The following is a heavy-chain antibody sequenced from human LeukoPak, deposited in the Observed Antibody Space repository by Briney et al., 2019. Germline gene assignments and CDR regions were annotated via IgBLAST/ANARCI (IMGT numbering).Heavy chain of an antibody. D-gene: IGHD3-22*01. V-gene: IGHV4-59*01. CDR1: GGSIGNKY. CDR3: ARVVVIKGFDY. CDR2: IYYSGST. Sequence: SETLSLTCTVSGGSIGNKYWSWIRQPPGKGLEWIGYIYYSGSTNYNPSLKSRVTILVDTSKNQFSLKLSSVTAADTAVYFCARVVVIKGFDYWGQGTLVTVSS. J-gene: IGHJ4*02.